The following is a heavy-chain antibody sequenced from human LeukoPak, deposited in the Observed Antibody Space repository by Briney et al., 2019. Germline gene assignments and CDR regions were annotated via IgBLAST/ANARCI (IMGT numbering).Heavy chain of an antibody. D-gene: IGHD2-15*01. J-gene: IGHJ6*03. CDR1: GFTFSSYS. CDR2: ISSSSSYI. Sequence: GESLRLSCAASGFTFSSYSMNWVRQAPGKGLEWVSSISSSSSYIYYADSVKGRFTISRDNAKNSLFLQMNSLRAEDTAVYYCARVLRYCSGGNCYSGGLGYMDVWGKGTTVTISS. V-gene: IGHV3-21*04. CDR3: ARVLRYCSGGNCYSGGLGYMDV.